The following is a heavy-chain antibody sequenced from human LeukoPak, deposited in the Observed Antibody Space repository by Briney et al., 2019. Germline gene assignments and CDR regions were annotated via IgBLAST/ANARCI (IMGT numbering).Heavy chain of an antibody. CDR1: GYSFTSYW. CDR3: ARLFRPIGRWLSSTNFDY. D-gene: IGHD3-22*01. CDR2: IYPGDSDT. Sequence: RGESLKISCKGSGYSFTSYWIGWVRQMPGKGLEWMGIIYPGDSDTRYSPSFQGQVTISADKSISTAYLQWSSLKASDTAMYYCARLFRPIGRWLSSTNFDYWGQGTLVTVSS. J-gene: IGHJ4*02. V-gene: IGHV5-51*01.